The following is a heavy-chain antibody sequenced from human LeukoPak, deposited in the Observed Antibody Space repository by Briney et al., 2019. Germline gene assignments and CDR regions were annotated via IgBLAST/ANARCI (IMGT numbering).Heavy chain of an antibody. CDR3: ARMPAAAGSYYFDY. J-gene: IGHJ4*02. CDR2: INHSGST. CDR1: GGSFSGYY. V-gene: IGHV4-34*01. Sequence: SETLSLTCAVYGGSFSGYYWSWIRQPPGKGLEWIGEINHSGSTNYNPSLKSRVTISVDTSKNQFSLKLSSVTAADTAVYYCARMPAAAGSYYFDYWGQGTLVTVSS. D-gene: IGHD6-13*01.